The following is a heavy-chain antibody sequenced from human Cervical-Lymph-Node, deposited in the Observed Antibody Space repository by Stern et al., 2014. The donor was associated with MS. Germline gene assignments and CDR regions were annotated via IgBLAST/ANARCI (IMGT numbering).Heavy chain of an antibody. Sequence: QVQLQESGPGLVKPSETLSLMCSVSSGFIGNNYWSWIRQPPGKGLEWIGHLYYSGSTYYNPSLKSRVTLSLDTSKSQLSLRLSSVTAADTAVYYCARAGPYDYIWGNFRHRAFYFDSWGQGALVTVSS. CDR3: ARAGPYDYIWGNFRHRAFYFDS. CDR2: LYYSGST. D-gene: IGHD3-16*02. V-gene: IGHV4-59*01. J-gene: IGHJ4*02. CDR1: SGFIGNNY.